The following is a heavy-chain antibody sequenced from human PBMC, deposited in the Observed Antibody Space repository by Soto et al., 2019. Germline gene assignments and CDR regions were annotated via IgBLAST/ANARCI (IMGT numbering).Heavy chain of an antibody. CDR1: GYTYTSYG. CDR2: ISAYNGNK. CDR3: ARERDRYVSSGYYDLDY. Sequence: ASVKVSCKASGYTYTSYGISWVRQAPGQGLEWKGWISAYNGNKNYAPKLQGRVTMTTDTSTSTAYMELRSLRSDDTVVYYCARERDRYVSSGYYDLDYWGQGTLVTVSS. D-gene: IGHD3-22*01. V-gene: IGHV1-18*01. J-gene: IGHJ4*02.